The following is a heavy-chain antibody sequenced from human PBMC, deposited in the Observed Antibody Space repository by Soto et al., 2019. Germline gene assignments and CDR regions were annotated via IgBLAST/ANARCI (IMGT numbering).Heavy chain of an antibody. Sequence: EVQLLESGGGLVQPGGSLRLSCAASGFTFSSYAMSWVRQAPGKGLEWVSAISGSGGSTYYADSVKGRFTISRDNSKNTVYLQMNSLRAEDTAVYYCAKGETGYSSGWSWTSHFDYWGQGTLVTVSS. J-gene: IGHJ4*02. CDR3: AKGETGYSSGWSWTSHFDY. D-gene: IGHD6-19*01. CDR2: ISGSGGST. V-gene: IGHV3-23*01. CDR1: GFTFSSYA.